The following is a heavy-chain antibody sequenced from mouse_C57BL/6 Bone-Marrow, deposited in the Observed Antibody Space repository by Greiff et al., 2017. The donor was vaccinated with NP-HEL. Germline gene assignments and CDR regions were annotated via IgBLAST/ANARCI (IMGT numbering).Heavy chain of an antibody. CDR1: GFTFTDYY. CDR3: ARYSPYYAMDY. CDR2: IRNKANGYTT. Sequence: EVQLVESGGGLVQPGGSLSLSCAASGFTFTDYYMSWVRQPPGKALEWLGFIRNKANGYTTEYSASVKGRFTISRANSQSILYLQMNALRAEDSATGYCARYSPYYAMDYWGRGTSVTVSS. J-gene: IGHJ4*01. V-gene: IGHV7-3*01.